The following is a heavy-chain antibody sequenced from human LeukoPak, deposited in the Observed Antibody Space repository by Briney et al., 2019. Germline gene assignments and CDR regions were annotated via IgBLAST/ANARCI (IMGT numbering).Heavy chain of an antibody. V-gene: IGHV3-23*01. CDR1: GFNFNRFG. J-gene: IGHJ4*02. CDR2: ISGSGGTT. Sequence: GGSLRLSCTASGFNFNRFGVTWVRQAPGKGLEWVSAISGSGGTTHYADSVKGRFSISRDNSKNTLYLQLSRVRAEDTAVYYCAKTTSSLWFGEFRGGANYFDYWGQGALVTVSS. D-gene: IGHD3-10*01. CDR3: AKTTSSLWFGEFRGGANYFDY.